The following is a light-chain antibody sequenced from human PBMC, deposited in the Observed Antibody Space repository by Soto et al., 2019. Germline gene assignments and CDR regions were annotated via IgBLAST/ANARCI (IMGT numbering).Light chain of an antibody. CDR3: QAWDNSAVV. V-gene: IGLV3-1*01. Sequence: SYELAQPPSVSVSPGQTASITCSGDKLGDKYACWYQQRPGQSPVLVIYQDNKRPSGIPERFSGSNSGSTATLTISGTQPMDEADYYCQAWDNSAVVFGGGTKLTVL. CDR1: KLGDKY. J-gene: IGLJ2*01. CDR2: QDN.